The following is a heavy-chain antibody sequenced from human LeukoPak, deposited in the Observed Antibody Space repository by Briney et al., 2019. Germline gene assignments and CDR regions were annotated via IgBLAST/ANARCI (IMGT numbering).Heavy chain of an antibody. V-gene: IGHV3-33*01. CDR3: ARVVGGVSGYYNWFDP. CDR2: IWYNGSKK. Sequence: GRSLRLSCAASGFTFSDHGMHWVRQAPGKGLEWVAIIWYNGSKKYYAESVKGRFTISRDNSKNTLYLQMSSLRAEDTAVYYCARVVGGVSGYYNWFDPWGQGTLVTVSS. J-gene: IGHJ5*02. D-gene: IGHD3-22*01. CDR1: GFTFSDHG.